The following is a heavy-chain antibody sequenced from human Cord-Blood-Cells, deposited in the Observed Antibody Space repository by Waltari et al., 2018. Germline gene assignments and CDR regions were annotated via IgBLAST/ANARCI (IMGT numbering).Heavy chain of an antibody. V-gene: IGHV1-46*02. CDR2: INPSGVST. CDR3: ARDLMGSALTGDSL. D-gene: IGHD7-27*01. CDR1: GYTFNSHY. J-gene: IGHJ4*02. Sequence: QVQLVQSGAEVKKPGASVKVSCKAAGYTFNSHYMHWVRQATGQGLEWMGIINPSGVSTSYAQTFQGRGTMTRDTSPSTVYMELSSLRSEDTAVYYCARDLMGSALTGDSLWGQGTLVTVSP.